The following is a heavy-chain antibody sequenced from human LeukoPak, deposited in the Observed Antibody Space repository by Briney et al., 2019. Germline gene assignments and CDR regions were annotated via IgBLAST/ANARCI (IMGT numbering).Heavy chain of an antibody. J-gene: IGHJ4*02. V-gene: IGHV3-74*01. Sequence: GGSLRLSCAASGFTFSSYWMHWVRQAPGKGLVWDSRINSDGSSTSYADSVKGRFTISRDNAKNTLYLQMNSLRGEDTAVYYCARKAGGYSYGPLDYWGQGTLVTVSS. CDR1: GFTFSSYW. CDR2: INSDGSST. D-gene: IGHD5-18*01. CDR3: ARKAGGYSYGPLDY.